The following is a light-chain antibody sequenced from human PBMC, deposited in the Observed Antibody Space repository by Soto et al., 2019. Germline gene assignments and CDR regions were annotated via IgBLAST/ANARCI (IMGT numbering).Light chain of an antibody. J-gene: IGLJ2*01. CDR1: SSNIGAGSD. CDR2: GNK. CDR3: ESYDNNLRGVL. V-gene: IGLV1-40*01. Sequence: QSVLTQPPSVSGAPGQIVTISCTGSSSNIGAGSDVHWYQQSPGRVPKLLVYGNKHRPSGVPARFSASKSGTSASLAITGLQADDEADYFCESYDNNLRGVLFGGGTKLTVL.